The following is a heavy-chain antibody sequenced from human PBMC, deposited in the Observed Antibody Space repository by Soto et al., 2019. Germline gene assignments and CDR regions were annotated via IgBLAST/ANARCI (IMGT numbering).Heavy chain of an antibody. V-gene: IGHV4-59*01. CDR3: ARHVSGYDFWSGTHYFDY. J-gene: IGHJ4*02. CDR1: GGSISSYY. CDR2: IYYSGST. D-gene: IGHD3-3*01. Sequence: SETLSLTCTVSGGSISSYYWSWIRQPPGKGLEWIGYIYYSGSTNYNPSLKSRVTISVDTSKNQFSLKLSSVTAADTAVYYCARHVSGYDFWSGTHYFDYWGQGTLVTVSS.